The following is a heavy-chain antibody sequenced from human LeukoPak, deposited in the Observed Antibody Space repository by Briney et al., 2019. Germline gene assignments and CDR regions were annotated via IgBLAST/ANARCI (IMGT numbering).Heavy chain of an antibody. CDR2: IYYSGST. CDR1: GGSISSSSYY. V-gene: IGHV4-39*01. D-gene: IGHD3-22*01. Sequence: SETLSLTCTVSGGSISSSSYYWGWIRQPPGKGLEWIGSIYYSGSTYYNPSLKSRVTISVDTSKNQFSLKLSSVTAADTAVYYCARLYYDSSGPFDYWGQGTLVTVSS. CDR3: ARLYYDSSGPFDY. J-gene: IGHJ4*02.